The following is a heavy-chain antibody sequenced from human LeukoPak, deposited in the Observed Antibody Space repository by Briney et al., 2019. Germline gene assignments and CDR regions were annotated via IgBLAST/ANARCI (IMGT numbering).Heavy chain of an antibody. J-gene: IGHJ4*02. Sequence: PGGSLRLSCAASGFTFNRYTMHWVRQAPGKGLEWVAVVSYDGSDKYYADSVKGRFTISRDNSKNTLYLQMNSLRAEDTAVYYCAKQGRGLAAAYFDFWGQGTLVTVSS. CDR2: VSYDGSDK. CDR3: AKQGRGLAAAYFDF. V-gene: IGHV3-30*04. D-gene: IGHD6-13*01. CDR1: GFTFNRYT.